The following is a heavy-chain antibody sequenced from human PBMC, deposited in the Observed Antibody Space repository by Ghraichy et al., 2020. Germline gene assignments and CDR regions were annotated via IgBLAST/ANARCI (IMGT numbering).Heavy chain of an antibody. CDR3: ARGLSTPRWFDP. CDR1: GESFSDYY. CDR2: ISHSGST. D-gene: IGHD2-15*01. Sequence: SKTLSLTCAVYGESFSDYYWTWIRQPPGKGLEWIGEISHSGSTNYNPSLKSRVTISVDASRKQFSLKLTSVAAADTALYYCARGLSTPRWFDPWGQGTLVIVSS. V-gene: IGHV4-34*01. J-gene: IGHJ5*02.